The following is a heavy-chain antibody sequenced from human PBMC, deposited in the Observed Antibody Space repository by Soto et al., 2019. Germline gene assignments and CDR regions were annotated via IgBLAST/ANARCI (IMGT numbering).Heavy chain of an antibody. CDR3: ARGSVHTVDSSGFYEY. CDR1: GGSFSAYY. Sequence: PSETLSLTCAVCGGSFSAYYCSWIRQPPWKGLEWIGEINHSGVTSYNPSLKSRVTISVDTSKSQFSLKLTSVTAADRAVYYCARGSVHTVDSSGFYEYWGQRTPVTVTS. V-gene: IGHV4-34*01. CDR2: INHSGVT. D-gene: IGHD3-22*01. J-gene: IGHJ4*02.